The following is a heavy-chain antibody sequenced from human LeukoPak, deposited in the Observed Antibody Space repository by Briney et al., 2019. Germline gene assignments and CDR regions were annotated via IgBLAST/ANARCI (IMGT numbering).Heavy chain of an antibody. CDR1: GYTFSNYA. V-gene: IGHV1-3*01. CDR2: INAGNGDT. J-gene: IGHJ4*02. D-gene: IGHD3-16*01. CDR3: ARDGTPEYDHIWGRPQLY. Sequence: GASVKVSCKASGYTFSNYAIHWVRQAPGQGLEWMGWINAGNGDTKYSQNLQGRVTITRDTSASIVYMELSSLRSEDTAVYYCARDGTPEYDHIWGRPQLYWGQGTLVIVSS.